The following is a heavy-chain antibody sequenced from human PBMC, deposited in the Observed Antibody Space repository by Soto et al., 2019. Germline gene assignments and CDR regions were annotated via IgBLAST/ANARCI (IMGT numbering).Heavy chain of an antibody. CDR2: ISGSGGST. CDR1: GCTFSSHA. D-gene: IGHD6-13*01. CDR3: ANAIAAHNYYYGMDV. V-gene: IGHV3-23*01. Sequence: GGAPRLVGSTSGCTFSSHAISWVRKAPGKGLEWVSAISGSGGSTYYADSVKGRFTISRDNAKNTLYLQMNSLRAEDTAVYYCANAIAAHNYYYGMDVWGQGTTVTVSS. J-gene: IGHJ6*02.